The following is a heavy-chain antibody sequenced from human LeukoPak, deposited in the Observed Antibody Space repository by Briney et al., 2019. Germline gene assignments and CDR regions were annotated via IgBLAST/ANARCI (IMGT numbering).Heavy chain of an antibody. J-gene: IGHJ4*02. CDR3: AKDLGETTEPFLNY. CDR1: GFTFRSYG. V-gene: IGHV3-30*02. Sequence: GGSLRLSCVASGFTFRSYGMHWVRQAPGKGLEGVAFIRNDGSYKYYTDSVRGRFTISRDNSKNTVFLQMNSLRPEDTAVYYCAKDLGETTEPFLNYWGQGTLVTVSS. D-gene: IGHD2/OR15-2a*01. CDR2: IRNDGSYK.